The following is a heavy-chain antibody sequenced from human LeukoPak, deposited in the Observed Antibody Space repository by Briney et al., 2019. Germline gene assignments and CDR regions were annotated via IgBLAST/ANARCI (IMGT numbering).Heavy chain of an antibody. D-gene: IGHD3-10*01. CDR2: INSDGSST. J-gene: IGHJ4*02. CDR3: AGGIRGVYSGDYFDY. CDR1: GFTFSSYS. Sequence: GGSLTLSCAASGFTFSSYSMHWVRQAPGKGLVWVSRINSDGSSTSYADSVKGRFTISRDNAKNTLYLQMNSLRAEDTAVYYCAGGIRGVYSGDYFDYWGQGTLVTVSS. V-gene: IGHV3-74*01.